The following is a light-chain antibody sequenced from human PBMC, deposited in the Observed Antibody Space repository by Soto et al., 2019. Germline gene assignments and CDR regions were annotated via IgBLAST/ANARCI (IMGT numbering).Light chain of an antibody. V-gene: IGLV1-47*01. Sequence: QPVLTQPPSLSGTPGQRVTISCSGSNFNVKNNYVYWYQQFAGTAPKLLIYSNNRRPSGVPDRFSGSKSGSSASLAISGLRPEDEADYYCASWDESLSETVFGGGTQLTVL. CDR2: SNN. J-gene: IGLJ7*01. CDR1: NFNVKNNY. CDR3: ASWDESLSETV.